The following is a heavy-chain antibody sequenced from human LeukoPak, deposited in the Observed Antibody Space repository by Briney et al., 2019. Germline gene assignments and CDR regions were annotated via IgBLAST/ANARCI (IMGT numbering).Heavy chain of an antibody. CDR1: GGSFSGYY. Sequence: SETLSLTCAVYGGSFSGYYWSWIRQPPGKGLEWIGEINHSGSTNYNPSLKSRVTISVDTSKNQFSLKLSSVTAADTAVYYCARGLRKYYYDSSGYYPHWGQGTLVTVSS. V-gene: IGHV4-34*01. D-gene: IGHD3-22*01. CDR2: INHSGST. J-gene: IGHJ4*02. CDR3: ARGLRKYYYDSSGYYPH.